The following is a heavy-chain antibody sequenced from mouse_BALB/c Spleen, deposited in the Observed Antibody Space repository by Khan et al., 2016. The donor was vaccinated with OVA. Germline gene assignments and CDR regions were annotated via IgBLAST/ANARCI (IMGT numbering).Heavy chain of an antibody. J-gene: IGHJ2*01. CDR2: ISYSGNT. V-gene: IGHV3-2*02. Sequence: VQLKQSGPGLVKPSQSLSLTCTVTGYSITSDYAWNWIRQFPGNKLEWMGHISYSGNTKYNPSLKSRISITRDTSKNQFFLQLNSVTTEDTATYYCARIYGGAFDYWGQGTTLTVSS. CDR3: ARIYGGAFDY. D-gene: IGHD1-1*01. CDR1: GYSITSDYA.